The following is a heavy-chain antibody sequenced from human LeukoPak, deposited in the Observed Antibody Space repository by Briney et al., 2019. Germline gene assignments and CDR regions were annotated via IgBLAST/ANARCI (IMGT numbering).Heavy chain of an antibody. CDR1: GYTFTSYY. D-gene: IGHD3-3*01. CDR2: INPNSGGT. CDR3: ARDSSKRDYDFWSGYYRFDP. Sequence: ASVKVSCKASGYTFTSYYMHWVRQAPGQGPEWMGRINPNSGGTNYAQKFQGRVTMTRDTSISTAYMELSRLRSDDTAVYYCARDSSKRDYDFWSGYYRFDPWGQGTLVTVSS. V-gene: IGHV1-2*06. J-gene: IGHJ5*02.